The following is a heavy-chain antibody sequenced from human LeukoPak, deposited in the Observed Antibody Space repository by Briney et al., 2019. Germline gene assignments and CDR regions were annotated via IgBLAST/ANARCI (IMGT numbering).Heavy chain of an antibody. Sequence: SETLSLTCAVYGGSFSGYYWSWIRQPPGKGLEWIGEINHSGSTNYNPSLKSRVTISVDTSKNQFSLKLSSVTAADTAVYYCAGVLDYVWGSYRALDHWGQGTLVTVSS. CDR1: GGSFSGYY. D-gene: IGHD3-16*02. V-gene: IGHV4-34*01. CDR3: AGVLDYVWGSYRALDH. CDR2: INHSGST. J-gene: IGHJ4*02.